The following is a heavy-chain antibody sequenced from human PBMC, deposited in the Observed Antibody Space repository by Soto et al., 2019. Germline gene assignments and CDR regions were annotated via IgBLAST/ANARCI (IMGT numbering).Heavy chain of an antibody. J-gene: IGHJ4*02. CDR1: GGSISSSSYY. CDR2: IYYSGST. Sequence: PSETLSLTCTVSGGSISSSSYYWGWIRQPLGKGLEWIGNIYYSGSTYYNPSLKSRVTISVDTSKNQFSLELSSVTAADTAVYFCVGLHDRFGGYWGQGTLVTVSS. V-gene: IGHV4-39*01. D-gene: IGHD3-10*01. CDR3: VGLHDRFGGY.